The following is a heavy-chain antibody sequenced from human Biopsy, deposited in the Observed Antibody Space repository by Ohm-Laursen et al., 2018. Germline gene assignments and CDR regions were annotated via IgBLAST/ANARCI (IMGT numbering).Heavy chain of an antibody. CDR1: GGSLSSDY. CDR3: ARWTPEYDSSRYYLDAFDI. Sequence: SDTLSLTWTVSGGSLSSDYWSWIRQTPGKGLEWIGYIYYSGSTNYNPSLKSRVTLSMDPSKRQFSLKLSFVTAADTAVYYCARWTPEYDSSRYYLDAFDIWGQGTKVTVSS. CDR2: IYYSGST. J-gene: IGHJ3*02. V-gene: IGHV4-59*07. D-gene: IGHD3-22*01.